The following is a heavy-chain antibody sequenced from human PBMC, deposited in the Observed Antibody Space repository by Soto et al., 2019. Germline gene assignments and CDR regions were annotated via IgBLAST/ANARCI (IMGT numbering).Heavy chain of an antibody. CDR2: IYYSGPS. CDR1: GGAISTDNDY. D-gene: IGHD6-13*01. V-gene: IGHV4-31*11. J-gene: IGHJ4*02. CDR3: ARAKQHLVNS. Sequence: QVQLQESGPGLVQPSQTLSLTCAVSGGAISTDNDYWSWIRQPPGKVLEWIGYIYYSGPSYYNPSLMGRVTISVDTSKNQFSLKLTSVTAADTAVYYCARAKQHLVNSWGQGTLVTVSS.